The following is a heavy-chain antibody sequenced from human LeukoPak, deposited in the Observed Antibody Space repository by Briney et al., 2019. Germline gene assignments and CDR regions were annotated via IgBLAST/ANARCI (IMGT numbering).Heavy chain of an antibody. V-gene: IGHV4-59*08. J-gene: IGHJ4*02. CDR2: IDNRGST. D-gene: IGHD1-26*01. CDR1: GVSIGSYF. Sequence: SETLSLTCTVSGVSIGSYFWSWIRQPPGKGLEWIGYIDNRGSTNYNPSLKGRVTISVDTSKNQFSLKLNSVTAADTAVYYCARGGSYTPYWGQGTLVTVSS. CDR3: ARGGSYTPY.